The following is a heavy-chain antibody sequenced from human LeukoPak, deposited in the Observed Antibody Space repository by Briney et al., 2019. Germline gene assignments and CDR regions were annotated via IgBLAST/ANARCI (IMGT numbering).Heavy chain of an antibody. J-gene: IGHJ4*02. V-gene: IGHV1-18*01. CDR1: GYTYTSYG. D-gene: IGHD3-9*01. CDR2: ISAYNGNT. Sequence: ASVKVSCKASGYTYTSYGISWVRQAPGQGLEWMGWISAYNGNTNYAQKLQGIVTMTTDTSTSTAYMELRSLRSDDTAVYYCASSAGYDILTAYLLDYWGQGTLVTVSS. CDR3: ASSAGYDILTAYLLDY.